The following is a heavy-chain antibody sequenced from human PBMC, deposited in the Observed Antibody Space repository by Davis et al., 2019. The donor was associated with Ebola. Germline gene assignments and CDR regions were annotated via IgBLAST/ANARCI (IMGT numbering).Heavy chain of an antibody. CDR2: INPNSGGT. CDR1: GYTFTGYY. Sequence: AASVKVSCKASGYTFTGYYMHWVRQAPGQGLEWMGWINPNSGGTNYAQKFQGWVTMTRDTSISTAYMELSRLRSDDTAVYYCARDRWSGWVRGEYYYYGMDVWGQGTTVIVSS. J-gene: IGHJ6*02. CDR3: ARDRWSGWVRGEYYYYGMDV. D-gene: IGHD3-3*01. V-gene: IGHV1-2*04.